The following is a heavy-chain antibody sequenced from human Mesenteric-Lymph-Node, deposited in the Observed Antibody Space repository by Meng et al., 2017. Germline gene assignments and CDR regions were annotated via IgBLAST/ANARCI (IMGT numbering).Heavy chain of an antibody. CDR3: ARLYYYDSSGSYYFDY. CDR1: GGTFSSYA. D-gene: IGHD3-22*01. Sequence: SVKVSCKASGGTFSSYAISWVRQAPGQGREWMGGIIPIFGTANYAQKFQGRVTITTDESTSTAYMELSSLRSEDTAVYYCARLYYYDSSGSYYFDYWGQGTLVTVSS. CDR2: IIPIFGTA. J-gene: IGHJ4*02. V-gene: IGHV1-69*05.